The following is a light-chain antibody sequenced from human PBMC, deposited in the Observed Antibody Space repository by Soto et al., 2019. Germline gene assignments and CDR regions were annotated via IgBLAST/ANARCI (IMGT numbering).Light chain of an antibody. V-gene: IGKV3-11*01. CDR1: QSVNTY. Sequence: EIVLTQSPATLSLSPGERATLSCRASQSVNTYLAWYQQRPGQAPRLLMYDASNRATGIPARFSGRGSGTDFTXTIXSLEPEDFAVYYCQQRSNWPLTFGGGTKVEIK. J-gene: IGKJ4*01. CDR3: QQRSNWPLT. CDR2: DAS.